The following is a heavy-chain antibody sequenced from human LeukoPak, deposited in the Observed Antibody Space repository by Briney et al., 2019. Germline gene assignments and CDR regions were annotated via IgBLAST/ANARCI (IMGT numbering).Heavy chain of an antibody. V-gene: IGHV5-51*01. CDR2: IYPSDSDT. D-gene: IGHD3-22*01. J-gene: IGHJ4*02. CDR3: ARQGGYYFDY. Sequence: GESLKISCKGSGYTFISYWIGWVRQMPGKGLEWMGIIYPSDSDTRYSPSFQGQVTFSVDKSISTAYLQWSSLKASDTAMYYCARQGGYYFDYWGQGALVTVSS. CDR1: GYTFISYW.